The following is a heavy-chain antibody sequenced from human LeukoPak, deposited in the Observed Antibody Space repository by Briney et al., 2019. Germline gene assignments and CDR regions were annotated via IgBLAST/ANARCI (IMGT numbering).Heavy chain of an antibody. V-gene: IGHV3-11*01. J-gene: IGHJ4*02. Sequence: PGGSLRLSCAASGFTFSDYYMGWIRQAPGKGLEWVSYISSSGSTIYYADSVKGRFTISRDNAKNSLYLQMNSLRAEDTAVYYCARDVRGYSYGQRVYYFDYWGQGTLVTVSS. D-gene: IGHD5-18*01. CDR2: ISSSGSTI. CDR1: GFTFSDYY. CDR3: ARDVRGYSYGQRVYYFDY.